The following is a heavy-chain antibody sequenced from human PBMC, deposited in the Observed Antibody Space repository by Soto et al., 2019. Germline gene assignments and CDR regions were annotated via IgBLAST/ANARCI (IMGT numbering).Heavy chain of an antibody. V-gene: IGHV3-23*01. CDR1: GFTFSSYA. Sequence: HPGGSLRLSCAASGFTFSSYAMSWVRQAPGKGLEWVSAISGSGGNTYYADSVKGRFTISRDNSKNTLYLQMNSLRAEDTAVYYCARIAVAGTKANAYGYWGQGTLVTVSS. CDR2: ISGSGGNT. CDR3: ARIAVAGTKANAYGY. D-gene: IGHD6-19*01. J-gene: IGHJ4*02.